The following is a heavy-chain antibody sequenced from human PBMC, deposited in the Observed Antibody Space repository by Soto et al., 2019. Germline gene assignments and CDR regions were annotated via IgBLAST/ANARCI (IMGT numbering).Heavy chain of an antibody. V-gene: IGHV4-30-4*01. Sequence: PSETLSLTCTVSGGSISSGDYYWSWIRQPPGKGLEWIGYIYYSGSTYYNPSLKSRVTISVDTSKNQFSLKLSSVTAADTAVYYCARSRFGELPAFDYWGQGTLVTVSS. CDR2: IYYSGST. D-gene: IGHD3-10*01. CDR3: ARSRFGELPAFDY. CDR1: GGSISSGDYY. J-gene: IGHJ4*02.